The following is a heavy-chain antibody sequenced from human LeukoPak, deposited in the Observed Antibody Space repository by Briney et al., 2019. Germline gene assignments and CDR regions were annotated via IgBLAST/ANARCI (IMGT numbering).Heavy chain of an antibody. V-gene: IGHV4-4*07. CDR3: AREYCSSTSCYMYYYYGMDV. Sequence: SETLSLTCTVPGGSISSYYWSWIRQPAGKGLEWIGRIYTSGSTNYNPSLKSRVTMSVDTSKNQFSLKLSSVTAADTAVYYCAREYCSSTSCYMYYYYGMDVWGQGTTVTVSS. D-gene: IGHD2-2*02. J-gene: IGHJ6*02. CDR1: GGSISSYY. CDR2: IYTSGST.